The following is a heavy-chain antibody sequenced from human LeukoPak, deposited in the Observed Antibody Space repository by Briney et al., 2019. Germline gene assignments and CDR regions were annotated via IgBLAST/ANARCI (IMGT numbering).Heavy chain of an antibody. V-gene: IGHV1-18*01. CDR1: GYTFTSYG. J-gene: IGHJ4*02. D-gene: IGHD1-26*01. CDR2: ISAYNGNT. CDR3: ARDYGGNPSSY. Sequence: ASVKVSCKASGYTFTSYGISWVRQAPGQGLEWMGWISAYNGNTNYAQKLQGRVTMTTDTSTGTAYMELRSLTSDDTAVYYCARDYGGNPSSYWGQGTLVTVSS.